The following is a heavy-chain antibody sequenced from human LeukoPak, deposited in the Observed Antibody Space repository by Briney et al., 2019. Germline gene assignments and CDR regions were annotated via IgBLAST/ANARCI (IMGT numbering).Heavy chain of an antibody. CDR3: ARVGSRGDWFDY. D-gene: IGHD1-26*01. V-gene: IGHV3-48*01. CDR2: INTAGSAV. Sequence: PGGSLRLSCVASGFSFSSYNMLWVRQPPGKGLEWLFYINTAGSAVHYADSVKDRFTFSRDNAKNSLYLQMNSLRVEDTAIYYCARVGSRGDWFDYWGQGTRVTVSS. J-gene: IGHJ5*01. CDR1: GFSFSSYN.